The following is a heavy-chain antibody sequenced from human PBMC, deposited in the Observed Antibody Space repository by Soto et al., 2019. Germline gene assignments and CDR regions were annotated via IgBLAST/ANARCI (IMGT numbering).Heavy chain of an antibody. V-gene: IGHV3-30-3*01. CDR2: ISYDGSNK. Sequence: QVQLVESGGGVVQPGRSLRLSCAASGFTFSSYAMHWVRQAPGKGLEWVSVISYDGSNKYYADSVKGRFTISRDNSKNTLYLQMNSLRGEDTAVYYCARAPEYSSPTGKRGWFDPWGQGTLVTVSS. J-gene: IGHJ5*02. D-gene: IGHD6-6*01. CDR3: ARAPEYSSPTGKRGWFDP. CDR1: GFTFSSYA.